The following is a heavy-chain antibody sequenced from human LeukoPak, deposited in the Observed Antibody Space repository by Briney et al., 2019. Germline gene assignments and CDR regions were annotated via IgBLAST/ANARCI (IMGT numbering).Heavy chain of an antibody. CDR3: ARGYQYYDFWSGRNYYYYMDV. J-gene: IGHJ6*03. CDR1: GGSFSGYY. V-gene: IGHV4-34*01. Sequence: SETLSLTCAVYGGSFSGYYWSWIRQPPGKGLEWIGEINHSGSTNYNPSLKSRVTISVDTSKNQFSLKLSSVTAADTAVYYCARGYQYYDFWSGRNYYYYMDVWGKGTTVTISS. CDR2: INHSGST. D-gene: IGHD3-3*01.